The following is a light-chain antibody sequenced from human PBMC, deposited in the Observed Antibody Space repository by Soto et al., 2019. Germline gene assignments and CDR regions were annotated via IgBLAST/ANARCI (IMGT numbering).Light chain of an antibody. CDR1: QNVHIN. J-gene: IGKJ2*03. V-gene: IGKV3-15*01. CDR3: QQYETWPRS. Sequence: TVMTQSPATLSGSPGDTATLSCRSSQNVHINLAWYQQKPRQAPTLLIYGVSARAPGVPARFSGTGSGTEFTLTIRNLQSEDFGVYYCQQYETWPRSFGQGTK. CDR2: GVS.